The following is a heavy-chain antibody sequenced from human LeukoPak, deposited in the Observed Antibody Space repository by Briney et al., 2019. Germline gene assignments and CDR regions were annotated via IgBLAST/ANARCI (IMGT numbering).Heavy chain of an antibody. CDR3: ARVRDGYNDAYDI. Sequence: ASVKVSCKTSGYSSTSYNLHWVRQAPGQRLGWMGIIKPSGGNTNYAQKFQGRVTMTRDTSTSTVYMELSSLKSEDTAVYYCARVRDGYNDAYDIWGQGTMVTVSS. V-gene: IGHV1-46*01. D-gene: IGHD5-24*01. CDR1: GYSSTSYN. J-gene: IGHJ3*02. CDR2: IKPSGGNT.